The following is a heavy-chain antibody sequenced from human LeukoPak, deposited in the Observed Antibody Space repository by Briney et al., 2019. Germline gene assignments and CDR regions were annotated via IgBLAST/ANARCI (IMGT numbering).Heavy chain of an antibody. CDR3: AKDFRIGYSAHFDY. Sequence: GGSLRLSCVGSGFTFRSHAMSWVRQAPEKGREFVSGIYENGGTTYYADSVKGRFSISRDNSKNTLYLQMDSLRGEDTAVYYCAKDFRIGYSAHFDYWGQGALVTVSS. V-gene: IGHV3-23*01. D-gene: IGHD2-21*01. CDR1: GFTFRSHA. J-gene: IGHJ4*02. CDR2: IYENGGTT.